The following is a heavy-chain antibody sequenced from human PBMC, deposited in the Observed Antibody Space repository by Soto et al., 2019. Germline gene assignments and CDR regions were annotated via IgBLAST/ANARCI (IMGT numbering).Heavy chain of an antibody. D-gene: IGHD5-18*01. CDR3: ARVRTAMVRLRYNWFDP. V-gene: IGHV4-59*01. CDR1: GGSISSYY. Sequence: SETLSLTCTVSGGSISSYYWSWIRQPPGKGLEWIGYIYYSGSTNYNPSLKSRVTISVDTSKNQFSLKLSSVTAADTAVYYCARVRTAMVRLRYNWFDPWGQGTLVTVSS. CDR2: IYYSGST. J-gene: IGHJ5*02.